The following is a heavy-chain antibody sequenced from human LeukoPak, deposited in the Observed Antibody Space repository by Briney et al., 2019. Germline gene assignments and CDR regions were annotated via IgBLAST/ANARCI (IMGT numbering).Heavy chain of an antibody. Sequence: PSETLSLTCTVSGGSISSGDYYWSWIRQPPGKGLEWIGYIYYSGSTYYNPSLKSRVTISVDTSKNQFSLKLSSVTAADTAVYYCARDRKYGSESLRRLDYWGQGTLVTVSS. CDR3: ARDRKYGSESLRRLDY. V-gene: IGHV4-30-4*01. J-gene: IGHJ4*02. D-gene: IGHD3-10*01. CDR1: GGSISSGDYY. CDR2: IYYSGST.